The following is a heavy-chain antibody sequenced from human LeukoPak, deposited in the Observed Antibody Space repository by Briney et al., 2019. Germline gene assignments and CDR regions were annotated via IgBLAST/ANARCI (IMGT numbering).Heavy chain of an antibody. J-gene: IGHJ6*02. CDR3: ARDPDRDGYNIYGMDV. CDR1: GFTFSSYA. Sequence: GGSLRLSCAASGFTFSSYAMHWVRQAPGKGLEWVAVISYDGSNKYYADSVKGRFTISRDNSKNTLYLQMNSLRAEDTAVYYCARDPDRDGYNIYGMDVWGQGTTVIVSS. CDR2: ISYDGSNK. V-gene: IGHV3-30*04. D-gene: IGHD5-24*01.